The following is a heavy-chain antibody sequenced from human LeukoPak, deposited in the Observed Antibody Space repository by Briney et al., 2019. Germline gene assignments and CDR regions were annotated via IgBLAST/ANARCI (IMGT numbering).Heavy chain of an antibody. CDR3: ARGYDILTGYQPDGP. CDR2: ISAYNGNT. V-gene: IGHV1-18*01. CDR1: GYTFTSYG. Sequence: ASVKVSCKASGYTFTSYGISWVRQAPGQGLEWMGWISAYNGNTNYAQKLQGRVTMTTDTSTSTAYMELRSLRSDDTAVYYCARGYDILTGYQPDGPWGQGTLVTVSS. J-gene: IGHJ5*02. D-gene: IGHD3-9*01.